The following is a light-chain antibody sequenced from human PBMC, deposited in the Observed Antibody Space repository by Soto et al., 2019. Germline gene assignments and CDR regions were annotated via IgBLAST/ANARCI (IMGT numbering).Light chain of an antibody. V-gene: IGKV1-5*03. CDR1: QSISSW. Sequence: DIPLTQSPALLSASVGDRFTITCCASQSISSWLAWYQQKPGKAPNILIHKASHLESGVPSRFSGSGSGTEFTLTISSLQPGDCATYYCKNYNTYPWTVGKGNKVGIK. CDR2: KAS. CDR3: KNYNTYPWT. J-gene: IGKJ1*01.